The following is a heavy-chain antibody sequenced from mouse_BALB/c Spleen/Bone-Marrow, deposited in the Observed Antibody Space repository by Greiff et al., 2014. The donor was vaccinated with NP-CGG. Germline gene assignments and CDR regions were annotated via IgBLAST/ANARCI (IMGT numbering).Heavy chain of an antibody. V-gene: IGHV1S56*01. J-gene: IGHJ3*01. Sequence: VKLMESGPELVKPGAPVKISCKASGYTFTRYYIHWVKQRPGQGLEWIGWIYPGNVNTKYNEKFKDKATLTADKSSSTAYMQLSSLTSEDSAVYFCARALTGTWFAYWGQGTLVTVSA. D-gene: IGHD4-1*01. CDR2: IYPGNVNT. CDR1: GYTFTRYY. CDR3: ARALTGTWFAY.